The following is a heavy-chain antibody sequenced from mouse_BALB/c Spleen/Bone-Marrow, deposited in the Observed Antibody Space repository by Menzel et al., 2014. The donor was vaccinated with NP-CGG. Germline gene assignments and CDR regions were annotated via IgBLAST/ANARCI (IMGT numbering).Heavy chain of an antibody. V-gene: IGHV5-6-3*01. J-gene: IGHJ3*01. CDR2: INTNGGDT. D-gene: IGHD1-1*01. Sequence: EVKLVESGGGLVQPGGSLRLSCAASGFTFSNYGMSWVRQTPDNRLDFVATINTNGGDTYYPDSVKGRFTISRDNAKNPLFLQMSSLKSEDTAMYYCARGLYFVSWFAYWGQGTLVAVSA. CDR1: GFTFSNYG. CDR3: ARGLYFVSWFAY.